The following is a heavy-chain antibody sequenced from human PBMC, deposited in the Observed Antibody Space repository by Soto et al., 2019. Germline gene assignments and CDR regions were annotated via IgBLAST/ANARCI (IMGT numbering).Heavy chain of an antibody. CDR1: GFTFSSYA. V-gene: IGHV3-23*01. CDR3: AKGPVSDYDFWSGYFRGLEHWFDP. Sequence: GGSLRLSCAASGFTFSSYAMSWVRQAPGKGLEWVSAISGSGGSTYYADSVKGRFTISRDNSKNTLYLQMNSLRAEDTAVYYCAKGPVSDYDFWSGYFRGLEHWFDPWGQGTLVTVSS. J-gene: IGHJ5*02. D-gene: IGHD3-3*01. CDR2: ISGSGGST.